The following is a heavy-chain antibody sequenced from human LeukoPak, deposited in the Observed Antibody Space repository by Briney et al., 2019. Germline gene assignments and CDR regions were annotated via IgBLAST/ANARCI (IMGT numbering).Heavy chain of an antibody. D-gene: IGHD3-3*01. CDR1: GFILSGYA. V-gene: IGHV3-30-3*01. CDR3: ARGFNDFWSGSQLEY. J-gene: IGHJ4*02. CDR2: ISYDGGKT. Sequence: GRSLRLSCAASGFILSGYAMHWVRQAPGKGLEWVAVISYDGGKTYYADSVKGRFTISRDNSKSTLYLRMNSLRSEDTAVYYCARGFNDFWSGSQLEYWGQGTLVTVSS.